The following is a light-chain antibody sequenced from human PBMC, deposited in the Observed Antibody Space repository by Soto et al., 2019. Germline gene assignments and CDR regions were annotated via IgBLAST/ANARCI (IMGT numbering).Light chain of an antibody. CDR3: QVWDGRSFQGV. Sequence: SYELTQPPSVSLAPGQTASIACGGDSIGSKSVNWYQQRPGQAPVVVVYDDTDRPTGIPERFSGSNSGNTATLTITRVEAGDEADYYCQVWDGRSFQGVFGTGTKVTVL. CDR1: SIGSKS. V-gene: IGLV3-21*02. J-gene: IGLJ1*01. CDR2: DDT.